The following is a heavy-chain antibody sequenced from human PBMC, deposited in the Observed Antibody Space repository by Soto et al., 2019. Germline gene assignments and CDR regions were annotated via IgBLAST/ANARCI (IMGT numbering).Heavy chain of an antibody. V-gene: IGHV3-30-3*01. J-gene: IGHJ5*02. CDR2: ISYDGSNK. Sequence: QVQLVESGGGVVQPGRSLRLSCAASGFTFSSYAMHWVRQAPGKGLEWVAVISYDGSNKYYADSVKGRFTISRDNSKNTLYLPMNSLGAEDTAVYYCASLGNTYYYGSGSFRNWFDPWGQGTLVTVSS. D-gene: IGHD3-10*01. CDR1: GFTFSSYA. CDR3: ASLGNTYYYGSGSFRNWFDP.